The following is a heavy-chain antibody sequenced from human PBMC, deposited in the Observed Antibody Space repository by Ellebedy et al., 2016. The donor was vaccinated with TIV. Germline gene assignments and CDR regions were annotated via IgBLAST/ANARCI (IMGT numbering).Heavy chain of an antibody. J-gene: IGHJ6*02. V-gene: IGHV3-30-3*01. CDR3: AREPHYDILTGSTSNYYYGMDV. CDR2: ISYDGSNK. D-gene: IGHD3-9*01. Sequence: GGSLRLXXAASGFAVSSNYRSWVRQAPGKGLEWVAVISYDGSNKYYADSVKGRFTIARDNSKNTLYLQMNSLRAEDTAVYYCAREPHYDILTGSTSNYYYGMDVWGQGTTVTVSS. CDR1: GFAVSSNY.